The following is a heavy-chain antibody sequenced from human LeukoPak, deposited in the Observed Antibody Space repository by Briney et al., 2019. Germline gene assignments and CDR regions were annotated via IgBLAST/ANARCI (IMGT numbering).Heavy chain of an antibody. CDR2: IKQDGSEK. Sequence: GGSLRLSCAASGFTFSSYWMSWVRQAPGKGLEWVANIKQDGSEKYYVDSVKGRFTISRDNAKNSLYLQMNSLRAEDTAVYYCARGPYYYDSSGYYPSWGQGTLVTVSS. CDR1: GFTFSSYW. J-gene: IGHJ4*02. CDR3: ARGPYYYDSSGYYPS. D-gene: IGHD3-22*01. V-gene: IGHV3-7*01.